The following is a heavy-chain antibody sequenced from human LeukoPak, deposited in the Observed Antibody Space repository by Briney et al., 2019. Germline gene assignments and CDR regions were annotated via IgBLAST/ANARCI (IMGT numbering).Heavy chain of an antibody. D-gene: IGHD3-9*01. V-gene: IGHV3-11*01. CDR3: ARGRDILTGYDAFDI. Sequence: GGSQRLSCAASGFTLSDYYMSGMRQAPGGGRDWVSYISSSGSTIYYADSVKGRFTISRDNAKNSLYLQMNSLRAEDTAVYYCARGRDILTGYDAFDIWGQGTMVTVSS. J-gene: IGHJ3*02. CDR1: GFTLSDYY. CDR2: ISSSGSTI.